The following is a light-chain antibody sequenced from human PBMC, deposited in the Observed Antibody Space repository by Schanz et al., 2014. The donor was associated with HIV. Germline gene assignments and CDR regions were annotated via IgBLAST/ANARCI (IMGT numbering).Light chain of an antibody. CDR2: EVT. V-gene: IGLV2-8*01. J-gene: IGLJ3*02. CDR3: AAWDDSLNGWV. CDR1: SSDVGAFNF. Sequence: QSALTQPPSASGSPGQSVTISCTGTSSDVGAFNFVSWYQQHPGKAPKLMIYEVTKRPSGVPGRLSGSKSGTSASLAISGLQPEDEADYYCAAWDDSLNGWVFGGGTKLTVL.